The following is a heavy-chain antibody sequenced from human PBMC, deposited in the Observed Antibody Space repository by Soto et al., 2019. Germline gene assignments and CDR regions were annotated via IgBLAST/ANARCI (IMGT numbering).Heavy chain of an antibody. CDR3: ARRRYYDSSGYGGAFDI. CDR2: ISSSSSYI. V-gene: IGHV3-21*01. Sequence: GSLRLSCAASGFTFSSYIMNWVRQAPGKGLEWVSSISSSSSYIYYADSVKGRFTISRDNAKNSLYLQMNSLRAEDTAVYYCARRRYYDSSGYGGAFDIWGQGTMVTVSS. CDR1: GFTFSSYI. D-gene: IGHD3-22*01. J-gene: IGHJ3*02.